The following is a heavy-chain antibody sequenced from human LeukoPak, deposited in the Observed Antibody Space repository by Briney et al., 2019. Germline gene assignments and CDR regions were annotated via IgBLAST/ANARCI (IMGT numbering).Heavy chain of an antibody. V-gene: IGHV1-2*02. Sequence: ASVKVSCKASGYTFTVNYMHWVRQAPGQELEWIGWINTNSGGTNYAQKLQGRVTMTRDTSISTAYMELSRLTSDDTAVYYCARDFYYSGSGAFDLWGQGALVTVSS. CDR2: INTNSGGT. CDR3: ARDFYYSGSGAFDL. CDR1: GYTFTVNY. D-gene: IGHD3-10*01. J-gene: IGHJ4*02.